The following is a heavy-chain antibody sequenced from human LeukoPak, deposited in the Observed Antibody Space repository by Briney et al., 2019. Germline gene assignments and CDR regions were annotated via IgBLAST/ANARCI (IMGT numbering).Heavy chain of an antibody. CDR3: ARHLYYDILTGYYKVERGIDY. CDR1: GGSFSGYY. CDR2: INHSGST. Sequence: PSETLSLTCAVYGGSFSGYYWSWIRQPPGKGLEWIGEINHSGSTNYNPSLKSRVTISVDTSKNQFSLKLSSVTAADTAVYYCARHLYYDILTGYYKVERGIDYWGQGTLVTVSS. D-gene: IGHD3-9*01. J-gene: IGHJ4*02. V-gene: IGHV4-34*01.